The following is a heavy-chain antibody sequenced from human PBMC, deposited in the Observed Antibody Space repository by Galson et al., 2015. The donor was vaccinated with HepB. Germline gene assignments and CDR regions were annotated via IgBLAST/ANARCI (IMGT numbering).Heavy chain of an antibody. CDR1: GFTFSNYE. D-gene: IGHD5-12*01. CDR3: ARDSRGIRLIQFDF. J-gene: IGHJ4*02. Sequence: SLRLSCAASGFTFSNYEMNWVRQAPGKGLEWVSYSSSSGSSIYYADSVKGRFTISRDNTKNSLYLQMNSLRAEDTAVYYCARDSRGIRLIQFDFWGQGTLVTVSS. CDR2: SSSSGSSI. V-gene: IGHV3-48*03.